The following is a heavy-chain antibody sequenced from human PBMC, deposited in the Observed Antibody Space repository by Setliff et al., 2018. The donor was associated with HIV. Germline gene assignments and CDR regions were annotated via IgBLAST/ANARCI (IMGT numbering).Heavy chain of an antibody. Sequence: GGSLRLSCAASGFTLSYAWTNWLRQAPGKGLEWVGRIKSQRDGGTIDYAAPVKGRCTISRDDSKNTLYLQMNSLKTEDTAVYYCTTIQKLTTPVDYWGKGTLVTVSS. CDR1: GFTLSYAW. J-gene: IGHJ4*02. CDR2: IKSQRDGGTI. D-gene: IGHD4-17*01. CDR3: TTIQKLTTPVDY. V-gene: IGHV3-15*01.